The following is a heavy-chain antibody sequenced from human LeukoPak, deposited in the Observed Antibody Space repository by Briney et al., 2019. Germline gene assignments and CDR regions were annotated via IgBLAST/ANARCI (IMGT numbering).Heavy chain of an antibody. J-gene: IGHJ4*02. CDR3: ARDKGGLLWFRELLFYFDY. CDR1: GFTFSSYA. Sequence: PGRSLRLSCAASGFTFSSYAMHCYRQAPGNRLEWEAVIWYDVSNKYYADSVKGRFTISRDNSKNTLYLQMNSLRAEDTVVYYCARDKGGLLWFRELLFYFDYWGQGTLVTVSS. V-gene: IGHV3-33*01. CDR2: IWYDVSNK. D-gene: IGHD3-10*01.